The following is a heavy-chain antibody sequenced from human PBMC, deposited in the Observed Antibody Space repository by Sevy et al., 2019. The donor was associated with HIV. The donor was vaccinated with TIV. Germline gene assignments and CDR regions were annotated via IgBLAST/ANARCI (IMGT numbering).Heavy chain of an antibody. CDR3: TRQDIVVVPVAHYYYGMDV. V-gene: IGHV3-73*01. Sequence: GGSLRLSCAASGFTFSGSAMHWVRQASGKGLEWVGRIRSKANSYATAYAASVKGRFTISRDDSKNTAYLQMNSLKTEDTAVYYCTRQDIVVVPVAHYYYGMDVWGQGTTVTVSS. CDR1: GFTFSGSA. J-gene: IGHJ6*02. CDR2: IRSKANSYAT. D-gene: IGHD2-2*01.